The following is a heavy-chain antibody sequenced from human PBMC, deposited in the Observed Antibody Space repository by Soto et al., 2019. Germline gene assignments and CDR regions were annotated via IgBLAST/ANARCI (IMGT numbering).Heavy chain of an antibody. D-gene: IGHD3-22*01. V-gene: IGHV3-74*01. CDR2: INSDGSER. J-gene: IGHJ6*02. CDR1: GFTSSNYF. Sequence: EVQLVESGGGLVQPGGSLRLSCAASGFTSSNYFMHWVRQAPGKGLVWVSRINSDGSERNYAGSVRGRFTISRDNAKNTMYLQMNSLRPEDTAVYYCASPDSSGGYGMDVWGQGTTVTVSS. CDR3: ASPDSSGGYGMDV.